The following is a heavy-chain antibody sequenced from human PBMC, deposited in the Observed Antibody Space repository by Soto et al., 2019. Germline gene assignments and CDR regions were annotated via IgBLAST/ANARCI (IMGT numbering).Heavy chain of an antibody. CDR1: GFTFSTYS. V-gene: IGHV3-21*01. CDR3: AREGINNYNEYYFDS. D-gene: IGHD4-4*01. Sequence: EMHLVESGGGLVKPGGSLRLSCAASGFTFSTYSMNWVRQAPGKGLEWVSSISGSGNYTHYADFLRGRFTISRDNAKTSLYLQMNSLRAEDKAVYYCAREGINNYNEYYFDSWGQGTVVTVSS. CDR2: ISGSGNYT. J-gene: IGHJ4*02.